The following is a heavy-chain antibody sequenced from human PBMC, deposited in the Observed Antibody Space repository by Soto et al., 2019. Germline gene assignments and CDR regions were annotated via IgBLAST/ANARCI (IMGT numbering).Heavy chain of an antibody. CDR2: IYYSGST. CDR3: ARGHQNYDILTGYSSNWFEP. Sequence: SETLSLTCTVFGGSISSYYWSWIRQPPGKGLEWIGYIYYSGSTNYNPSLKSRVTISVDTSKNQFSLKLSSVTAADTAVYYCARGHQNYDILTGYSSNWFEPWGQGTLVTVSS. D-gene: IGHD3-9*01. V-gene: IGHV4-59*08. J-gene: IGHJ5*02. CDR1: GGSISSYY.